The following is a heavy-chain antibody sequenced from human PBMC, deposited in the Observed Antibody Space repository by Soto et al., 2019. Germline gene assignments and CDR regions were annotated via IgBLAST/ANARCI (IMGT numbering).Heavy chain of an antibody. Sequence: QVQLVQSGAEVKKPGSSVKVSCKASGGTFSSYTISWVRQAPGQGLEWMGRIIPILGIANYAQKFQGRVTIDGEKXXSXAXTELRSLRSEDTAVYYCARATVVVPAASYYYYGMDVWGQGTTVTVSS. CDR2: IIPILGIA. J-gene: IGHJ6*02. D-gene: IGHD2-2*01. CDR3: ARATVVVPAASYYYYGMDV. V-gene: IGHV1-69*02. CDR1: GGTFSSYT.